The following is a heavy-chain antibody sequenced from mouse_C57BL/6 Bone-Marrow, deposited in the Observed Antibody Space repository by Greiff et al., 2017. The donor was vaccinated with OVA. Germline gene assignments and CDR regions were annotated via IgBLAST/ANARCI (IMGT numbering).Heavy chain of an antibody. Sequence: QVQLQQSGSELRSPGSSVKLSCKDFDSEVFPIAYMSWVRQKPGHGFEWIGGILPSIGRTIYGEKFEDKATLDADTLSNTAYLELNSLTSEDSAIYYCARRGQGVVARGGDWYFDVWGTGTTVTVSS. CDR2: ILPSIGRT. CDR3: ARRGQGVVARGGDWYFDV. J-gene: IGHJ1*03. V-gene: IGHV15-2*01. D-gene: IGHD1-1*01. CDR1: DSEVFPIAY.